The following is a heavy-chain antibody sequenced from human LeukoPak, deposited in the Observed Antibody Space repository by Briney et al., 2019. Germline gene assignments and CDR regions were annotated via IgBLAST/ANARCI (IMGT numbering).Heavy chain of an antibody. CDR1: GGTFSSYA. D-gene: IGHD5-18*01. CDR2: IIPIFGIA. V-gene: IGHV1-69*04. Sequence: ASVKVSCKASGGTFSSYAISWVRQAPGQGLEWMGRIIPIFGIANYAQKFQGRVTITADKSTSTAYMELSSLRSEDTAVYYCAWEITAMNYYYYGMDVWGQGTTVTVSS. CDR3: AWEITAMNYYYYGMDV. J-gene: IGHJ6*02.